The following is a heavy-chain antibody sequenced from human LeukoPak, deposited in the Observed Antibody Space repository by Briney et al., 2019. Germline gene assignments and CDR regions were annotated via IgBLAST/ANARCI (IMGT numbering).Heavy chain of an antibody. J-gene: IGHJ3*02. CDR1: GGSISSSSYY. V-gene: IGHV4-39*01. CDR2: IHYSGST. Sequence: SETLSLTCTVSGGSISSSSYYWGWVRQPPGMGLEWIGTIHYSGSTNYSPSLKSRVTMSVDTSKNQFSLRLSSVTAADTAVYYCAKHESLIAFDIWGQGTMVTVSS. CDR3: AKHESLIAFDI.